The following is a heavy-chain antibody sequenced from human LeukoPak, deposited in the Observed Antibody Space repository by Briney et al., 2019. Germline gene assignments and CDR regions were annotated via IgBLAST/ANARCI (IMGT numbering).Heavy chain of an antibody. J-gene: IGHJ4*02. CDR1: GGSISPYY. CDR3: ARVLIDSYYVVDY. CDR2: IYYSGST. Sequence: ASETLSLTCTVSGGSISPYYWSWIRQPPGKGLEWIGYIYYSGSTNYNPSLKSRVTISVDRSRNQFSLKLTSVTATDAAVYYCARVLIDSYYVVDYWGQGTLATVSS. V-gene: IGHV4-59*01. D-gene: IGHD3-22*01.